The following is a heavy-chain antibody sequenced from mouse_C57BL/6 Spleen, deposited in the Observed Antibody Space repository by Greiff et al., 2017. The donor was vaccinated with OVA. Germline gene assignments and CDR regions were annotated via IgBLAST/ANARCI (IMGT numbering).Heavy chain of an antibody. CDR3: ARSLYDYDGYYYAMDY. J-gene: IGHJ4*01. D-gene: IGHD2-4*01. CDR1: GFTFTDYY. CDR2: IRNKANGYTT. V-gene: IGHV7-3*01. Sequence: EVMLVESGGGLVQPGGSLSLSCAASGFTFTDYYMSWVRQPPGKALEWLGFIRNKANGYTTEYSASVKGRFTISRDNSQSILYLQMNALRAEDSATYYCARSLYDYDGYYYAMDYWGQGTSVTVSS.